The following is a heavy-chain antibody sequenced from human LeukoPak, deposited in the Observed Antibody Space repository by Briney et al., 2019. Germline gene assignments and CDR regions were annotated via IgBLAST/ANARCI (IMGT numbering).Heavy chain of an antibody. V-gene: IGHV1-69*02. D-gene: IGHD4-17*01. J-gene: IGHJ4*02. Sequence: GASVKVSCKAPGGTFSSYTISWVRQAPGQGLEWMGRIIPILGIANYAQKFQGRVTITADKSTSTAYMELSSLRSEDTTVYYCARGSPVTTVALDYWGQGTLVTVSS. CDR3: ARGSPVTTVALDY. CDR1: GGTFSSYT. CDR2: IIPILGIA.